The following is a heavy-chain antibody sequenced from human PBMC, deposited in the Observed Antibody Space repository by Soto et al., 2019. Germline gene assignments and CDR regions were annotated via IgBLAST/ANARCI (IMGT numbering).Heavy chain of an antibody. V-gene: IGHV1-69*01. CDR3: ARDSGVEVSTILYYFDY. J-gene: IGHJ4*02. CDR1: GGTFKNNG. D-gene: IGHD5-12*01. Sequence: QVHLVQSGAEVKKAGSSVKVSCKAPGGTFKNNGISWVRQAPGQGLEWLGGIIPVFGTTNYAQNFQGRLTITADGVTSTVYMELSRLRYEDTAVYYCARDSGVEVSTILYYFDYWGPGTLVTVSS. CDR2: IIPVFGTT.